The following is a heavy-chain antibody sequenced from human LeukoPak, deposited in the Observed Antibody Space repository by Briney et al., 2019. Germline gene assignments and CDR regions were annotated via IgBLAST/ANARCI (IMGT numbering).Heavy chain of an antibody. Sequence: GASVKVSCKASGYTFTGYYMHWVRQAPGQGLEWMGWIGPNSGGTNNAQNFQGRVTMSRDTSVSTAYMELSSLRSDDTGVYYCARAPDDYDFWSGPFDYWGRGTLVTVPS. CDR2: IGPNSGGT. CDR1: GYTFTGYY. D-gene: IGHD3-3*01. CDR3: ARAPDDYDFWSGPFDY. J-gene: IGHJ4*02. V-gene: IGHV1-2*02.